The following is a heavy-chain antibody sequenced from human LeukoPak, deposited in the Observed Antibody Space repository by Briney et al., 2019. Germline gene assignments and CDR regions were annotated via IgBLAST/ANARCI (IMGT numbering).Heavy chain of an antibody. CDR1: GFTLNSYG. Sequence: GGSLRLSCAASGFTLNSYGMHWVRQAPGKGLEWVAVAYDDGSNKYYADSVKGRFTISKDNSKNTLYVQMNSLRAEDTAVYYCATGSGYYYGHWGQGTLVTVSS. J-gene: IGHJ4*02. CDR2: AYDDGSNK. D-gene: IGHD3-22*01. V-gene: IGHV3-33*01. CDR3: ATGSGYYYGH.